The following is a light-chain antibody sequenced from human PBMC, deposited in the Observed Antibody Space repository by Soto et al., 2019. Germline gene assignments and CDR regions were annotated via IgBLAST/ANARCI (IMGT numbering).Light chain of an antibody. V-gene: IGKV1-5*03. Sequence: DIQMTQSPSTLSASVGDRVTITCRASQSISSWLAWYQQKPGKAPKLLIYKASSLESGVPSRFSGSGSGTEFTLTISSLQPDDFATYYCQQLTRYPSTFGGRTKVDI. CDR3: QQLTRYPST. J-gene: IGKJ4*01. CDR1: QSISSW. CDR2: KAS.